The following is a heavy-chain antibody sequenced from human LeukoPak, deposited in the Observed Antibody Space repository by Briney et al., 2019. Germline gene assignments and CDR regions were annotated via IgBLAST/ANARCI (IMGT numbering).Heavy chain of an antibody. CDR1: GYTFTTYG. CDR3: ARDHEYYYGSGSYYPGGCDY. CDR2: ISAYRGNT. Sequence: ASVKVSCKASGYTFTTYGISWVRQAPGQGLEWMGWISAYRGNTYYAQKLQGRVTLTTDTSTSTAYMELRSLRSDDTAVYYCARDHEYYYGSGSYYPGGCDYWGQGTLVTVSS. J-gene: IGHJ4*02. D-gene: IGHD3-10*01. V-gene: IGHV1-18*01.